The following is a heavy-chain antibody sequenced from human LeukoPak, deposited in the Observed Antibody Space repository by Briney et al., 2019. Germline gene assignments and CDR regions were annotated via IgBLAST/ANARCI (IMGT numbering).Heavy chain of an antibody. V-gene: IGHV4-4*02. CDR1: GGSIRNTNW. Sequence: SETLSLTCGVPGGSIRNTNWWSWFRRPPGRGLDGIGEISLTGLTHYNPSLESRVTVSLDKSKNQLSLNLTSVTAADTAVYYCSRENGAFSPFGYWGQGTLVTVLS. D-gene: IGHD2-8*01. CDR2: ISLTGLT. CDR3: SRENGAFSPFGY. J-gene: IGHJ4*02.